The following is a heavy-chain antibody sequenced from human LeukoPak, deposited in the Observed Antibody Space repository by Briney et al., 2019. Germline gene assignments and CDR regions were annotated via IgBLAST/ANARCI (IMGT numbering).Heavy chain of an antibody. CDR1: GFTFSDYW. Sequence: SGGSLRLSCTASGFTFSDYWMTWVRQAPGKGPEWVANIKQDGSQRYYVDSVRGRFTISRDKDKNSLFLQMNGLRAEDTAVYYCARRGGSSSRRSPIDYWGQGTLVTVSS. J-gene: IGHJ4*02. CDR3: ARRGGSSSRRSPIDY. CDR2: IKQDGSQR. V-gene: IGHV3-7*01. D-gene: IGHD6-6*01.